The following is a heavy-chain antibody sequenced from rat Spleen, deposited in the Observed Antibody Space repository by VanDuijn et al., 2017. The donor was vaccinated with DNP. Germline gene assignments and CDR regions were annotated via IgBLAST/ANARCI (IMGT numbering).Heavy chain of an antibody. D-gene: IGHD5-1*01. CDR1: GFTFSNYG. Sequence: EVQLVESGGNLVQPGRSLKLSCVASGFTFSNYGMAWVRQAPTKGLEWVASITNEGSSTYFGDSVKGRFTISRDNAESTLYFQMDSLRSEDTATYYCARLGGSPFDYWGQGVMVTVSS. J-gene: IGHJ2*01. CDR2: ITNEGSST. V-gene: IGHV5-22*01. CDR3: ARLGGSPFDY.